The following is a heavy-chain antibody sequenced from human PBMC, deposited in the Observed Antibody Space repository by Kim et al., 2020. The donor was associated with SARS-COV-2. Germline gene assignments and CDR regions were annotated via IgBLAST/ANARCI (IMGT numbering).Heavy chain of an antibody. J-gene: IGHJ4*02. Sequence: GGSLRLSCVTSGFTFTNAWMSWVRQAPGKGLEWIAHIKSKDAGGTTDYTAPVKGRSSISRDDSDSTLSLQMNSLRTEDTAVYYCTTGGWQWGQGTLVTVS. CDR2: IKSKDAGGTT. CDR3: TTGGWQ. V-gene: IGHV3-15*01. D-gene: IGHD2-15*01. CDR1: GFTFTNAW.